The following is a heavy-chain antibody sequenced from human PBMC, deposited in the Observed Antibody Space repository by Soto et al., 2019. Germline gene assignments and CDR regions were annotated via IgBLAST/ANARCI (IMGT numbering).Heavy chain of an antibody. CDR1: GFTVSSDY. Sequence: GGSLRLSCAASGFTVSSDYMSWVRQALGKGLEWVSVIYSGGSTYYADSVKGRFTISRDNSKNTLYLQMNSLRAEDTAVDYCGREPFLPTPAGFDPWAKGTQVTVS. V-gene: IGHV3-66*01. J-gene: IGHJ5*02. CDR2: IYSGGST. CDR3: GREPFLPTPAGFDP.